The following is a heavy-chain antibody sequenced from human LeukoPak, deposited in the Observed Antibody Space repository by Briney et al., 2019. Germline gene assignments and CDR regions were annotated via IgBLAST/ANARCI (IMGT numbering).Heavy chain of an antibody. V-gene: IGHV4-4*07. J-gene: IGHJ4*02. CDR1: GGSINSYF. Sequence: PSETLSLTCTVSGGSINSYFWSWIRQPAGKGLEWIGRIYTSGTTNCNTTLKSRLTMSVDTSKNQFSMRLSSVTAADTAVYFCAREDPLVAARGLDHWGQGTLVTVSS. CDR2: IYTSGTT. D-gene: IGHD2-15*01. CDR3: AREDPLVAARGLDH.